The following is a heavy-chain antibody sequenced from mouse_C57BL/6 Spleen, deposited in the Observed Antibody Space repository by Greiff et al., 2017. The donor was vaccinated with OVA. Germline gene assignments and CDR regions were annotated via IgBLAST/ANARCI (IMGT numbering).Heavy chain of an antibody. CDR1: GFTFTDYY. D-gene: IGHD2-2*01. J-gene: IGHJ1*03. CDR2: IRNKANGYTT. Sequence: DVMLVESGGGLVQPGGSLSLSCAASGFTFTDYYMSWVRQPPGKALEWLGFIRNKANGYTTEYSASVKGRFTISRDNSPSILYLQMNALRAEDSATYYCARYIYGYEWYFDVWGTGTTVTVSS. V-gene: IGHV7-3*01. CDR3: ARYIYGYEWYFDV.